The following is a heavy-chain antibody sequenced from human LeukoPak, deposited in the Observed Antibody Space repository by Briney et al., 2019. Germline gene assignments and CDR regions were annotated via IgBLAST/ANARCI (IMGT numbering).Heavy chain of an antibody. D-gene: IGHD6-19*01. CDR2: IYYSGST. J-gene: IGHJ5*02. CDR1: GGSISSSSYY. CDR3: ARSRLAVAGIDP. V-gene: IGHV4-39*01. Sequence: SETLSLTCTVSGGSISSSSYYWGWIRQPPGKGLEWIGSIYYSGSTYYNPSLKSRVTISVDTSKNQFSLKLSSVTAADTAVYYCARSRLAVAGIDPWGQGTLVTVSS.